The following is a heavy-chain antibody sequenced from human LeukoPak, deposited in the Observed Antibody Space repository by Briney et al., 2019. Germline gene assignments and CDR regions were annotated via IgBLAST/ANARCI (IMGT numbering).Heavy chain of an antibody. CDR2: ITGDSTYI. CDR3: ARVQGSPY. V-gene: IGHV3-21*01. CDR1: GFTFSGCT. Sequence: GGSLRLSCAASGFTFSGCTLNWVRQPPGKGLEWVSSITGDSTYIYYADSVKGRFTVSRDNAKNSLYLHINSLRAEDTAVYYCARVQGSPYWGQGTLVIVSS. J-gene: IGHJ4*02.